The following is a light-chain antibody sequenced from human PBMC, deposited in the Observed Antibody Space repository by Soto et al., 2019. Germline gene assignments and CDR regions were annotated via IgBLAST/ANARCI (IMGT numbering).Light chain of an antibody. CDR3: QQYGSSPQT. CDR1: QSVSSSY. J-gene: IGKJ2*01. Sequence: EIVLTQSPATLSLSPGERATLSCGASQSVSSSYLDWYQQRPGLAPRLLIYDASYRATGIPVRFSGSGSGTDFTLTISRLEPEDFAVYYCQQYGSSPQTFGQGTKLEIK. CDR2: DAS. V-gene: IGKV3D-20*01.